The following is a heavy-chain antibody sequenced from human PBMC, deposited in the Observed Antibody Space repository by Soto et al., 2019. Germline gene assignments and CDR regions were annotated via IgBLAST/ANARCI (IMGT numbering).Heavy chain of an antibody. CDR2: IRNKANSYTT. V-gene: IGHV3-72*01. J-gene: IGHJ4*02. CDR3: ARLSPY. Sequence: EVQLVESGGGLVQPGGSLRLFCAASGFTFSDHNMDWVRQAPGEGLEWVARIRNKANSYTTAYAAYVNGRFTISRDDSQNSQYLQMNSLKTEDTDVYYGARLSPYWGQGALVTVSS. CDR1: GFTFSDHN.